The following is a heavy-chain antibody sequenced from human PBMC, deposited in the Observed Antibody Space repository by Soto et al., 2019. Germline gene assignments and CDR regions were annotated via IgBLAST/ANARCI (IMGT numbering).Heavy chain of an antibody. D-gene: IGHD1-26*01. CDR2: IIPIFGTA. Sequence: SVKVSCKASGGTFSSYAISWLRQAPGQGLEWMGGIIPIFGTANYAQKFQGRVTITADESTSTAYMELSSLRSEDTAVYYCARDYPDKAGRGMDVWGQGTTVTVSS. CDR1: GGTFSSYA. J-gene: IGHJ6*02. V-gene: IGHV1-69*13. CDR3: ARDYPDKAGRGMDV.